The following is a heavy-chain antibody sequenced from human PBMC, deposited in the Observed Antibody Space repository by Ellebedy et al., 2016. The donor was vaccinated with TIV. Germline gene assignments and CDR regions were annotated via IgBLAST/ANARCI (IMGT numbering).Heavy chain of an antibody. CDR2: FYSSGSA. J-gene: IGHJ4*02. CDR3: ARFFESGSTGDY. CDR1: GGSISSYY. Sequence: MPSETLSLTCTVSGGSISSYYWTWTPQPPGKGLELFGYFYSSGSAYYNPSLRSRVTISVDTSKNQVSLKLRSVTAEDTAVYYCARFFESGSTGDYWGQGTLVTVSS. V-gene: IGHV4-59*08. D-gene: IGHD3-10*01.